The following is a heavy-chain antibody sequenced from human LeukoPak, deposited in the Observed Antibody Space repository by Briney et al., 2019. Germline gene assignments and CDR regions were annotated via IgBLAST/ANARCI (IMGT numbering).Heavy chain of an antibody. D-gene: IGHD2-15*01. CDR3: ARPCSGGSCYSSYDAFDI. J-gene: IGHJ3*02. V-gene: IGHV5-51*01. CDR1: GYSFTSYW. CDR2: IYPGDSDT. Sequence: GESLKISCKGSGYSFTSYWIGWVRQMPGKGLEWMGIIYPGDSDTRYSPSFQGQVTMSADKSISTAYLQWSSLKASDTAMYYCARPCSGGSCYSSYDAFDIWGQGTMVTVSS.